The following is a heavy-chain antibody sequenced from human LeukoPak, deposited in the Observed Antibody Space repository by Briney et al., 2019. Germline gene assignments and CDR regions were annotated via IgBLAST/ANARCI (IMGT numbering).Heavy chain of an antibody. D-gene: IGHD3-10*01. J-gene: IGHJ4*02. CDR1: GSTFSSYA. V-gene: IGHV3-23*01. CDR3: AFSYGSGSYCRF. Sequence: GGSLRLSCAASGSTFSSYAMSWVRQAPGKGLEWVSAISGSGGSTYYADSVKGRFTISRDNSKNTLYLQMNSLRAEDTAVYYCAFSYGSGSYCRFWGQGTLVTVSS. CDR2: ISGSGGST.